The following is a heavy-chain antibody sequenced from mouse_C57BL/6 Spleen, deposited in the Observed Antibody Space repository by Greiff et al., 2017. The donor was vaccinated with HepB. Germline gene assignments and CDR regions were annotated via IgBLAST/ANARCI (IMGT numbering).Heavy chain of an antibody. V-gene: IGHV1-19*01. CDR2: INPYNGGT. D-gene: IGHD2-4*01. CDR3: ADDYDVGFDY. Sequence: EVMLVESGPVLVKPGASVKMSCKASGYTFTDYYMNWVKQSHGKSLEWIGVINPYNGGTSYNQKFKGKATLTVDESSSTAYMELNSLTSEDSAVYYCADDYDVGFDYWGQGTTLTVSS. J-gene: IGHJ2*01. CDR1: GYTFTDYY.